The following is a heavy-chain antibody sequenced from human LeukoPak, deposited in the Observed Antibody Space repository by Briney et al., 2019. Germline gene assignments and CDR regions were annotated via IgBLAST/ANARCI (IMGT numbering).Heavy chain of an antibody. CDR3: ASQTYYYGSGNYYNDY. D-gene: IGHD3-10*01. J-gene: IGHJ4*02. CDR1: GYSFTSYW. Sequence: GESLRISCKGSGYSFTSYWISWVRQMPGKGLEWMGRIDPSDSYTNYSPSFQGHVTISADKSISTAYLQWNSLKASDTAMYYCASQTYYYGSGNYYNDYWGQGTLVTVSS. V-gene: IGHV5-10-1*01. CDR2: IDPSDSYT.